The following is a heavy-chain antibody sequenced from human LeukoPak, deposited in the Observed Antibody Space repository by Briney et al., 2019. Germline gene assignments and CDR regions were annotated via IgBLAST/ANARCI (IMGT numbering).Heavy chain of an antibody. Sequence: GASVKVSCKASGYTFTGYYMHWVRQAPGQGLEWMGWINPNSGGTNYAQKFQGRVTMTRDTSISTAYMELSRLRSDDTAVYYCAHLAVTKTNYFDYWGQGTLVTVSS. CDR2: INPNSGGT. D-gene: IGHD4-11*01. CDR3: AHLAVTKTNYFDY. V-gene: IGHV1-2*02. CDR1: GYTFTGYY. J-gene: IGHJ4*02.